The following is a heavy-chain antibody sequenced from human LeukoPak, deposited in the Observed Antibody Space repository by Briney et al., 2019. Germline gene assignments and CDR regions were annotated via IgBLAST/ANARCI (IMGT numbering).Heavy chain of an antibody. J-gene: IGHJ4*02. CDR2: IYYSGST. D-gene: IGHD6-19*01. CDR1: GGSISSSSYY. Sequence: PSETLSLTCTVSGGSISSSSYYWGWIRQPPGKGLEWIGSIYYSGSTYYNPSLKSRVTISGDTSKNQLSLKLRSVTAADTAMYYCGREVVKEIGGWVDSWGQGTLVTVSS. CDR3: GREVVKEIGGWVDS. V-gene: IGHV4-39*07.